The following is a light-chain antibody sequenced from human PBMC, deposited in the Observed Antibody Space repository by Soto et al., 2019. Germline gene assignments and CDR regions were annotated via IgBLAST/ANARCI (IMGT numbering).Light chain of an antibody. J-gene: IGKJ3*01. CDR2: DAS. CDR1: HDITSY. CDR3: QKCDYLPI. V-gene: IGKV1-33*01. Sequence: DIQMTQSPSSLSASVGDRVTITCQASHDITSYLNWYQHKPGKAPKLLIYDASILEAGFPSRFSGSGSGTDFTVTISCLQPEDVATYYCQKCDYLPIFGPGTTVDFK.